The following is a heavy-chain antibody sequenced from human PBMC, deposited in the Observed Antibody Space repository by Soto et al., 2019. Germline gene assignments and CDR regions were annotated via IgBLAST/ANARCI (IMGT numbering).Heavy chain of an antibody. D-gene: IGHD4-17*01. CDR2: ITPVFGTA. CDR3: PSSLERITVSNWFDP. J-gene: IGHJ5*02. Sequence: QVQLVQSGAEVKKPGSSVKVSCKASADTFNSYSLSWLRQAPGQRLEWMGGITPVFGTADYAQSFEDRLTITADGSTSTVSMELSTLRPDATAVYYCPSSLERITVSNWFDPLGQGALVTVSS. CDR1: ADTFNSYS. V-gene: IGHV1-69*01.